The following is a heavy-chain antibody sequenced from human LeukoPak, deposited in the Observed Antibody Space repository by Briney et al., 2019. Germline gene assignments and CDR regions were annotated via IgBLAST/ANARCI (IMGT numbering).Heavy chain of an antibody. V-gene: IGHV3-7*03. Sequence: GGSLRLSCAASGFTFNKNWMNWARQAPGKGLEWVASINHNGNVNYYVDSVKGRFTISRDNAKNSLYLQMSNLRAEDTAVYFCARGGGLDVWGQGATVTVSS. CDR2: INHNGNVN. J-gene: IGHJ6*02. CDR1: GFTFNKNW. D-gene: IGHD3-16*01. CDR3: ARGGGLDV.